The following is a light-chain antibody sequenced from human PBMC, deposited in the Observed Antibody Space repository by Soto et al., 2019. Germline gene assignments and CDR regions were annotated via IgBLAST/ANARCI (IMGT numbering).Light chain of an antibody. Sequence: QSAPTQPASVSGSPGQSITISCTGTSSDVGHYNYVSWYQQHPGKAPKLMIYEVSNRPSGVSNRFSGSKSGNTASLTISGLQAEDEADYYCSSYTSSSTVVFGGGTKLTVL. CDR1: SSDVGHYNY. CDR2: EVS. CDR3: SSYTSSSTVV. J-gene: IGLJ2*01. V-gene: IGLV2-14*01.